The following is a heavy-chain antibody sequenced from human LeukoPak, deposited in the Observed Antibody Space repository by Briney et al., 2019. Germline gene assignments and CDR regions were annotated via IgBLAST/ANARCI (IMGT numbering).Heavy chain of an antibody. Sequence: GGSLRLSCAASGVTFSSYSMNWGRHAPGKGLEWVSSISSSSSYIYYADSVKGRFTISRDNAKNTLYLHMNSLSAEDTAVYYCARGTYSSCCYGVYWGQGTLVTVSS. CDR2: ISSSSSYI. V-gene: IGHV3-21*01. J-gene: IGHJ4*02. D-gene: IGHD6-19*01. CDR3: ARGTYSSCCYGVY. CDR1: GVTFSSYS.